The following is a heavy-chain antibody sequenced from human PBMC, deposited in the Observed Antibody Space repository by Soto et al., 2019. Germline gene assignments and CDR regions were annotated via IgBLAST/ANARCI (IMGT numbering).Heavy chain of an antibody. Sequence: QVQLVQSGAEVKKPGSSVNISCKASGGSFRTNAFRWVRQAPGQGLEWMGGIIPIFPTPDYAQKFQGRVTITADESTTTTYMELSSLRSEDTATYYCARDKDRQQLGGNYYYIMDVWGQGTTVTIPS. J-gene: IGHJ6*02. D-gene: IGHD3-3*02. CDR2: IIPIFPTP. CDR1: GGSFRTNA. V-gene: IGHV1-69*12. CDR3: ARDKDRQQLGGNYYYIMDV.